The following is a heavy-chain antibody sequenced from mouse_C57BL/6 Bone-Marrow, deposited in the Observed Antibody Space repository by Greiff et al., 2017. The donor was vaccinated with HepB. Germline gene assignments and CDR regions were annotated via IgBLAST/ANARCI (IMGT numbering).Heavy chain of an antibody. CDR3: LYYGSIYLYFDV. V-gene: IGHV1-64*01. CDR1: GYTFTSYW. Sequence: QVQLQQPGAELVKPGASVKLSCKASGYTFTSYWMHWVKQRPGQGLERIGMIHPNSGSTNYNEKFKSKATLTVDKSSSTAYMQLSSLTSEDSAVYYCLYYGSIYLYFDVWGTGTTVTVSS. J-gene: IGHJ1*03. CDR2: IHPNSGST. D-gene: IGHD1-1*01.